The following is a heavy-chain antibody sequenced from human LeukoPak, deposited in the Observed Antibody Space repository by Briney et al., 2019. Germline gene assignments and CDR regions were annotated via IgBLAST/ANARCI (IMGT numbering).Heavy chain of an antibody. V-gene: IGHV1-18*01. CDR3: ARDMVGLAADGNWFDP. D-gene: IGHD6-13*01. CDR1: GYTFTSYG. CDR2: TSAYNSQT. J-gene: IGHJ5*02. Sequence: ASVKVSCKASGYTFTSYGISWVRQAPGQGLEWMGWTSAYNSQTNFAQKFQGRVTMTTDRSTSTAYMDLRSLRSDDTAVYYCARDMVGLAADGNWFDPWGQGTLVTVSS.